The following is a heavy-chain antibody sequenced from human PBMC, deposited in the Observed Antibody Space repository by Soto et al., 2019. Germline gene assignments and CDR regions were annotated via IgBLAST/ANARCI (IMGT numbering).Heavy chain of an antibody. D-gene: IGHD6-19*01. CDR2: INAGNGNT. Sequence: ASVKVSCKASGYTFTSYAMHWARQAPGKRLEWMGWINAGNGNTKYYADSVKGRFTISRDNSKNTLYLQMNSLRAEDTAVYYCAKDWPPYSSGWYYFDYWGQGTLVTVSS. CDR3: AKDWPPYSSGWYYFDY. J-gene: IGHJ4*02. CDR1: GYTFTSYA. V-gene: IGHV1-3*01.